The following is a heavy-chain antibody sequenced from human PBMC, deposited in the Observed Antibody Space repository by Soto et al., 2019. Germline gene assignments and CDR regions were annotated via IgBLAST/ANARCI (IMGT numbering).Heavy chain of an antibody. CDR2: IHYSGST. V-gene: IGHV4-59*01. D-gene: IGHD2-2*01. Sequence: ETLYLTCTVSGGSISSYYWSWIRQPPGKGLEWIGYIHYSGSTNYDPSLKSRVTISVDTSKNQFSLKLSSVTAADTAVYYCARDVRYCSSISCHRGFDYWGQGTLVTVSS. CDR1: GGSISSYY. CDR3: ARDVRYCSSISCHRGFDY. J-gene: IGHJ4*02.